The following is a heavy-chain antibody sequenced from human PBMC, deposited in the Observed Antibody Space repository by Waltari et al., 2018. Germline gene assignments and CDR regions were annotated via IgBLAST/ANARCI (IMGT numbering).Heavy chain of an antibody. D-gene: IGHD2-15*01. J-gene: IGHJ4*02. Sequence: LGPGLVEPSGTLSLICAVAGDFMSDPYWWSWVRQAPGKGLEWTGQVRGRGKTNYNPSFASRVTVSVDTSTAQVSLKVTSATAADTAVYYCARDRGRGLYLDSWGQGILVTVSP. V-gene: IGHV4-4*02. CDR2: VRGRGKT. CDR3: ARDRGRGLYLDS. CDR1: GDFMSDPYW.